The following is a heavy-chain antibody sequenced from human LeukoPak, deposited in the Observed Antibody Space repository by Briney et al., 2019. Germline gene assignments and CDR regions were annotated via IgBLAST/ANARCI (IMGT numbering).Heavy chain of an antibody. CDR3: ARDRYYDILTGYYSL. J-gene: IGHJ4*02. V-gene: IGHV1-2*06. CDR1: GYTFTGYY. CDR2: INPNSGGT. Sequence: ASVKVSCKASGYTFTGYYMHWVRQAPGRGLEWMGRINPNSGGTNYAQKFQGRVTMTRDTSISTAYMELSRLRSDDTAVYYCARDRYYDILTGYYSLWGQGTLVTVSS. D-gene: IGHD3-9*01.